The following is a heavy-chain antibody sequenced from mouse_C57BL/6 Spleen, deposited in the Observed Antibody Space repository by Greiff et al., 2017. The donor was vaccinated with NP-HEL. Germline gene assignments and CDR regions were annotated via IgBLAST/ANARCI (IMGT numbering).Heavy chain of an antibody. J-gene: IGHJ4*01. Sequence: VQLQQSGGGLVKPGGSLKLSCAASGFTFSDYGMHWVRQAPEKGLEWVAYISSGSSTIYYADTVKGRFTISRDNAKNTLFLQMTSLRSEDTAMYYCAKIYYDSQGAMDYWGQGTSVTVSS. CDR1: GFTFSDYG. D-gene: IGHD2-4*01. CDR3: AKIYYDSQGAMDY. CDR2: ISSGSSTI. V-gene: IGHV5-17*01.